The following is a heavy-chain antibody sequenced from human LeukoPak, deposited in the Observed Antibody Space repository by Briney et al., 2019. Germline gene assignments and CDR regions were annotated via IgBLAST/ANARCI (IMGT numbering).Heavy chain of an antibody. V-gene: IGHV4-59*11. CDR3: ARGHCSSTNCYRKTLWFDP. J-gene: IGHJ5*02. CDR1: GGSISSHY. CDR2: IYDSEST. D-gene: IGHD2-2*01. Sequence: SETLSLTCTVSGGSISSHYWSWVRQPPGKGLEWIGNIYDSESTHYKSSLKSRVTISVDTSKNQFSLKLSSVTAADTAVYYCARGHCSSTNCYRKTLWFDPWGQGTLVTVSS.